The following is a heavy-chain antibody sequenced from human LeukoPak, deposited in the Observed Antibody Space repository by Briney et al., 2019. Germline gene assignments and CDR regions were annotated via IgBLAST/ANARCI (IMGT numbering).Heavy chain of an antibody. J-gene: IGHJ4*02. CDR3: AGATGYSYGLVY. V-gene: IGHV1-69*06. CDR1: GGTSSSYA. Sequence: SVKVSCKASGGTSSSYAISWVRQAPGQGLEWMGGIIPIFGTANYAQKFQGRVTITADKSTSTAYMELSSLRSEDTAVYYCAGATGYSYGLVYWGQGTLVTVSS. CDR2: IIPIFGTA. D-gene: IGHD5-18*01.